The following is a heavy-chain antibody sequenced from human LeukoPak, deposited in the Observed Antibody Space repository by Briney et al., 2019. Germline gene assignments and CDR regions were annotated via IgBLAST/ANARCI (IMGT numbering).Heavy chain of an antibody. CDR2: IYYSGST. CDR3: ARGWFYY. CDR1: GGSISSSSYY. J-gene: IGHJ4*02. Sequence: SETLSLTCTVSGGSISSSSYYWGWIRQPPGKGLEWIGSIYYSGSTYYNPSLKSRVTISVDTSKNQFSLKLSSVTAADTAVYYCARGWFYYWGQGTLVTVSS. V-gene: IGHV4-39*07.